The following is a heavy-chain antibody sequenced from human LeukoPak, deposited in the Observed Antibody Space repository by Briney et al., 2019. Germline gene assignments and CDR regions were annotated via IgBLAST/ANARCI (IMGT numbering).Heavy chain of an antibody. CDR3: ARDLQWELHDY. V-gene: IGHV1-18*01. J-gene: IGHJ4*02. D-gene: IGHD1-26*01. Sequence: GASVKVSCKASGYTFTSYDINWVRQATGQGLEWMGWISAYNGNTNYAQKLQGRVTMTTDTSTSTAYMELRSLRSDDTAVYYCARDLQWELHDYWGQGTLVTVSS. CDR2: ISAYNGNT. CDR1: GYTFTSYD.